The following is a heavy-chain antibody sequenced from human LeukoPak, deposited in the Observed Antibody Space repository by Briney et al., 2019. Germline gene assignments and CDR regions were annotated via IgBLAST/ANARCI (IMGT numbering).Heavy chain of an antibody. CDR2: IYYSGST. J-gene: IGHJ3*02. CDR1: GGSISSYY. V-gene: IGHV4-59*01. CDR3: ARWRGPPYYYDSSGYYYSGIWGAFDI. Sequence: SETLSLTCTVSGGSISSYYWSWIRQPPGKGLEWIGYIYYSGSTNYNPSLKSRVTISVDTSKNQFSLKLSSVTAADTAVYYCARWRGPPYYYDSSGYYYSGIWGAFDIWGQGTTVTVSS. D-gene: IGHD3-22*01.